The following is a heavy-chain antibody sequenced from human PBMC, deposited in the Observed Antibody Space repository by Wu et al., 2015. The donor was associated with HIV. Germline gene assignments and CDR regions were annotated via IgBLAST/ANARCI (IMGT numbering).Heavy chain of an antibody. V-gene: IGHV1-46*01. CDR3: ARDTGTQDGYNSLRLFPDWYFDL. CDR2: INPSGGST. J-gene: IGHJ2*01. Sequence: QVQLVQSGAEVKKPGASVKVSCKASGYTFTSYYMHWVRQAPGQGLEWMGIINPSGGSTSYAQKFQGRVTMTRDTSTSTVYMELSSLRSEDTAVYYCARDTGTQDGYNSLRLFPDWYFDLWGRGTLVTVSS. D-gene: IGHD5-24*01. CDR1: GYTFTSYY.